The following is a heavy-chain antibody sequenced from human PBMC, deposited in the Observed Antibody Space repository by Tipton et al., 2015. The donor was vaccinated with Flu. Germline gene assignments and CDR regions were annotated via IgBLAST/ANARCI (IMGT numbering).Heavy chain of an antibody. V-gene: IGHV4-38-2*01. CDR1: GYSISSIYY. CDR3: ARRGNWEGFDY. J-gene: IGHJ4*02. Sequence: TLSLTCDVSGYSISSIYYWGWVRQPPGEGLEWIGDIYHNGNTYYNPSLKSRITMSVDTSKNQFSLNVRSVTATDTAVYFCARRGNWEGFDYWGQGTLVTVSS. CDR2: IYHNGNT. D-gene: IGHD7-27*01.